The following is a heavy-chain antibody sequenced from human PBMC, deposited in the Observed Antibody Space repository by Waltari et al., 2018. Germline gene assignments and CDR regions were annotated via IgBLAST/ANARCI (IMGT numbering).Heavy chain of an antibody. V-gene: IGHV4-39*01. Sequence: QLQLQESGPGLVEPSGTLSLTCSVPGGSFSGTSYYWGWIRQPPGKGLEWIGSLYYSGRTYHTPSLKSRITISVDTSKNQFSLQLSSVTAADTAMYYCARPVRVGGGSLMGLDYWGQGTLVTVSS. CDR3: ARPVRVGGGSLMGLDY. CDR2: LYYSGRT. CDR1: GGSFSGTSYY. D-gene: IGHD2-15*01. J-gene: IGHJ4*02.